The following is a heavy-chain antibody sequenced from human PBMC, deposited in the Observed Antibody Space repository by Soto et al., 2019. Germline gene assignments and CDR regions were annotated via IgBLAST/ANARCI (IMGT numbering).Heavy chain of an antibody. CDR3: ARDRRGSSTASYGMDV. Sequence: PGGSLRLSCAASGFTFSSYAMHWVRQAPGKGLEWVAVISYDGSNKYYADSVKGRFTISRDNSKNTLYLQMNSLRAEDTAVYYCARDRRGSSTASYGMDVWGQGTTVTVS. V-gene: IGHV3-30-3*01. CDR2: ISYDGSNK. D-gene: IGHD1-26*01. J-gene: IGHJ6*02. CDR1: GFTFSSYA.